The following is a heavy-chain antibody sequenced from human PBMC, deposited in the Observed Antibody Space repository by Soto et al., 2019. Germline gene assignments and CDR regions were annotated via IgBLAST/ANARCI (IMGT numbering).Heavy chain of an antibody. CDR2: INPNSGAT. CDR3: AREARHVVYFDFRAADFAYCAP. V-gene: IGHV1-2*04. D-gene: IGHD3-3*01. J-gene: IGHJ1*01. Sequence: QVQLVQSGAEVRKPGASVRVSCKASGYTFTGHYIHWVRQAPGQGLAWMGWINPNSGATNYAQKFQDWVSMSRDTSMSAAYMELTSLRSDATAVYYCAREARHVVYFDFRAADFAYCAPGGEGSLVTVSS. CDR1: GYTFTGHY.